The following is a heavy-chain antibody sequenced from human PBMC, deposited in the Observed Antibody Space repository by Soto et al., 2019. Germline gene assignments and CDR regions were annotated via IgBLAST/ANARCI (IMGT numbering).Heavy chain of an antibody. Sequence: PGGSLRLSCASSGFTFSSYSMNWVRQAPGKGLEWVSSISSSSSYIYYADSVKGRFTISRDNSKNTLYLQMNSLRAEDTAVYYCARDGGSIVVDHGGFDYWGQGTLVTVSS. V-gene: IGHV3-21*01. CDR1: GFTFSSYS. J-gene: IGHJ4*02. CDR2: ISSSSSYI. CDR3: ARDGGSIVVDHGGFDY. D-gene: IGHD1-26*01.